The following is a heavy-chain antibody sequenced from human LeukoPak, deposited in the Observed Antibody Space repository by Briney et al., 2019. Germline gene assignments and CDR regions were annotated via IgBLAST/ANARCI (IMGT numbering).Heavy chain of an antibody. J-gene: IGHJ4*02. Sequence: ASVKVSCKASGGTFSSYAISWVRQAPGQGLEWMGGIIPIFGTANYAQKFQGRVTITADKSTSTAYMELSSLRSEDTAVYYCARVGDSSGYFDYWGQGTLVTVSS. CDR3: ARVGDSSGYFDY. D-gene: IGHD3-22*01. V-gene: IGHV1-69*06. CDR1: GGTFSSYA. CDR2: IIPIFGTA.